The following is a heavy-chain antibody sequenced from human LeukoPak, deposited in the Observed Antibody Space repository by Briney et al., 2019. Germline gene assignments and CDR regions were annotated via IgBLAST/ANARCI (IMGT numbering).Heavy chain of an antibody. CDR1: GASIRSGDYY. Sequence: PSETLSLTCTVSGASIRSGDYYWSWIRQPPGKGLEWIGYIYDSGSTYYNPSLKSRITMSVDTSENRFSLKLSSVTATDTAVYYCARDCSGGSCYGAFDIWGRGTMVTVSS. J-gene: IGHJ3*02. D-gene: IGHD2-15*01. V-gene: IGHV4-30-4*01. CDR2: IYDSGST. CDR3: ARDCSGGSCYGAFDI.